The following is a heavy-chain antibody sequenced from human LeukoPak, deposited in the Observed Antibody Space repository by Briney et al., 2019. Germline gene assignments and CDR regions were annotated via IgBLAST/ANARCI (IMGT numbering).Heavy chain of an antibody. J-gene: IGHJ4*02. CDR1: GFTFDDYA. CDR3: AKGIRGYSYGNFDY. Sequence: PGGSLRLSCAASGFTFDDYAMHWVRQAPGKGLEWVSGISWNSGSIGYADSEKGRFTISRDNAKKSLYLQMNSLRAEDTALYYCAKGIRGYSYGNFDYWGQGTLVTVSP. D-gene: IGHD5-18*01. V-gene: IGHV3-9*01. CDR2: ISWNSGSI.